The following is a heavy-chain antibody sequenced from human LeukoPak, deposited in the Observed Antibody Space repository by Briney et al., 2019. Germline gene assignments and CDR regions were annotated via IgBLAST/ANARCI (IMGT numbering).Heavy chain of an antibody. CDR3: ARDPHYYDSSGRRQTSYYFDY. D-gene: IGHD3-22*01. J-gene: IGHJ4*02. CDR2: TYYRSKWYN. CDR1: GDSVSSNSAA. V-gene: IGHV6-1*01. Sequence: SQTLSLTCAISGDSVSSNSAAWNWIRQSPSRGLEWLGRTYYRSKWYNDYAVSVKSRITINPDTSKNQFSLQLNSMTPEDTAVYYCARDPHYYDSSGRRQTSYYFDYWGQGTLVTVSS.